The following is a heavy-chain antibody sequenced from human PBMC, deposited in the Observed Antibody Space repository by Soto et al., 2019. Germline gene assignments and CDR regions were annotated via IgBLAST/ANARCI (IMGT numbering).Heavy chain of an antibody. CDR1: GFTFSSYG. D-gene: IGHD3-16*02. CDR2: IWYDGSNK. J-gene: IGHJ5*02. V-gene: IGHV3-33*01. CDR3: ARDHRGWLDP. Sequence: QVQLVESGGGVVQPGRSLRLSCAASGFTFSSYGMHWVRQAPGKGLEWVAVIWYDGSNKYYADSVKGRFTISRDNSKNTLYLHMNSLRADDTAVYYCARDHRGWLDPWGHGTLVTVSS.